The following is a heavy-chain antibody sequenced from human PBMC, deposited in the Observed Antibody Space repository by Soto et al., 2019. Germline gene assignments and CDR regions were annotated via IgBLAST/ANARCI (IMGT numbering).Heavy chain of an antibody. J-gene: IGHJ4*02. CDR2: IYYSGST. Sequence: SETLSLTCTVSGGSITSSSYYWGWIRQPPGKGLEWIGTIYYSGSTYYNPSLKSRVTISVDTSKNQFYMNLSSVTAADTAVYYCARHHDSWGQGTLVTVS. CDR3: ARHHDS. V-gene: IGHV4-39*01. CDR1: GGSITSSSYY.